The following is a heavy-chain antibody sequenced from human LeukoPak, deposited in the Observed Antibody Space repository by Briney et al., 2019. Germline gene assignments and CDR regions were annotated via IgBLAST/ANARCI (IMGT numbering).Heavy chain of an antibody. CDR2: IYYDGST. J-gene: IGHJ4*02. CDR3: ARVSRWELPFDY. D-gene: IGHD2-15*01. Sequence: SETLSLTCTVSGGSISSSTYYWGWVRQPPGKGLEWIGNIYYDGSTYYNPSLKSRVTISVDRSKNQFSLKLSSVTAADTAVYYCARVSRWELPFDYWGQGTLVTVSS. V-gene: IGHV4-39*07. CDR1: GGSISSSTYY.